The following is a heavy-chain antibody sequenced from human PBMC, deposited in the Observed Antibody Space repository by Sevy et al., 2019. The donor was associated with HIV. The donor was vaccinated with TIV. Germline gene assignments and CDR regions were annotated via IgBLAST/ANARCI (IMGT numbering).Heavy chain of an antibody. J-gene: IGHJ4*02. CDR2: ISNSGANT. CDR1: GFTFTNYG. D-gene: IGHD2-21*02. CDR3: AKERTLLSDWDGEVDD. V-gene: IGHV3-23*01. Sequence: GGSLRLSCAASGFTFTNYGMHWVRQAPGKGLEWVSGISNSGANTYYADSVRGRFTVSRDKSKNTVYLQLNSLRAEDTAIYYCAKERTLLSDWDGEVDDWGQGTAVTVSS.